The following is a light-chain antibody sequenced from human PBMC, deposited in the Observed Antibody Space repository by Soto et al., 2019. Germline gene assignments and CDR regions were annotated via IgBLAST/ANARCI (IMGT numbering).Light chain of an antibody. CDR2: RNN. Sequence: QSVLTQPPSASGTPGQRVTISCSGSRYNIGSNTVSWYQRVPGTAPRLLLYRNNLRPSGVPDRFSGSKSDTSASLAISGLQSEDEADYYCAAWDDSQNGYVVFGGGTQLTVL. V-gene: IGLV1-44*01. CDR1: RYNIGSNT. CDR3: AAWDDSQNGYVV. J-gene: IGLJ2*01.